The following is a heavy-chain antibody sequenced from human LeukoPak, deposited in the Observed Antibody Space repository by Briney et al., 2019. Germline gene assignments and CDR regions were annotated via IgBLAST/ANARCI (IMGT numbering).Heavy chain of an antibody. V-gene: IGHV1-2*02. Sequence: ASVKVSCKASGYTFAGYYMHWVRQAPGQGLEWMGWINPNSGGTNYAQKFQGRVTMTRDTSISTAYMELSRLRPDDTAVYYCARPVPDNWFDPWGQGTLVTVSS. CDR3: ARPVPDNWFDP. CDR2: INPNSGGT. CDR1: GYTFAGYY. J-gene: IGHJ5*02. D-gene: IGHD3-10*01.